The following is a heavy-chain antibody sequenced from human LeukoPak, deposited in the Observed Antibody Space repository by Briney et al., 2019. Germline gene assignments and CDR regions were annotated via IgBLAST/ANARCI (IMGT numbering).Heavy chain of an antibody. J-gene: IGHJ4*02. D-gene: IGHD5-18*01. CDR1: GFTFSTYW. Sequence: GGSPRLSCAASGFTFSTYWMHWVRQAPGKGLEWVSGINWNGGSTGYADSVKGRFTISRDNAKNSLYLQMNSLRAEDTALYYCARGFDTAMVGDCGQGTLVTVSS. CDR2: INWNGGST. CDR3: ARGFDTAMVGD. V-gene: IGHV3-20*04.